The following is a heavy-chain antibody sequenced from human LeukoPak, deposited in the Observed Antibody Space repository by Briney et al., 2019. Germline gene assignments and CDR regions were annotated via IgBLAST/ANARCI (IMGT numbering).Heavy chain of an antibody. CDR1: GYTFTGNS. Sequence: ASVKVSCKASGYTFTGNSVHLVRQAPGQGLEWMGRINPNSGATDYAQKFQGRVTMTRDTSISTVYMELNRLRSDDTAVYYCARELPFDYWGQGTLVTVSS. D-gene: IGHD3-10*01. CDR3: ARELPFDY. CDR2: INPNSGAT. V-gene: IGHV1-2*06. J-gene: IGHJ4*02.